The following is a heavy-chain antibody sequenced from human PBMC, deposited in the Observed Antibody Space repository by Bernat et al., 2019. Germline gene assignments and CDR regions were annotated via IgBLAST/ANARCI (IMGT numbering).Heavy chain of an antibody. CDR1: GFTFSNYW. Sequence: EVQVVESGGGLVQPGGSLRLSCAASGFTFSNYWMHWVRQAPGKGLVWVSRIDTDGSRTNYADSVKGRFTISRDHSKNTLYLQMNSLSAEDTAVYYCVRERGSFYGSGTYSYYFDYWGQGTLVTVSS. CDR3: VRERGSFYGSGTYSYYFDY. D-gene: IGHD3-10*01. J-gene: IGHJ4*02. CDR2: IDTDGSRT. V-gene: IGHV3-74*01.